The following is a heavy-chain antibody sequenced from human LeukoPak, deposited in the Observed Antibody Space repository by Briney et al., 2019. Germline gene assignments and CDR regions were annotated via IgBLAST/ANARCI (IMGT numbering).Heavy chain of an antibody. D-gene: IGHD6-19*01. Sequence: ASVKVSCKASGYTFSGHYMHWVRQATGQGLEWMGWMNPNSGNTGYAQKFQGRVTITRNTSISTAYMELSSLRSEDTAVYYCARGRKQWLVRYYYYYMDVWGKGTTVTVSS. CDR2: MNPNSGNT. V-gene: IGHV1-8*03. J-gene: IGHJ6*03. CDR1: GYTFSGHY. CDR3: ARGRKQWLVRYYYYYMDV.